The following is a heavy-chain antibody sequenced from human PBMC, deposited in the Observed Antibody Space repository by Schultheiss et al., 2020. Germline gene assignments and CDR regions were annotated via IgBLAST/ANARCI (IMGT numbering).Heavy chain of an antibody. CDR3: ARGRGPRRN. CDR1: GFSFRNYV. CDR2: ISGTGGST. Sequence: GGSLRLSCAASGFSFRNYVMTWVRQAPGKGLEWVSAISGTGGSTYYADSVKGRFTISRDNSKNTLYLQMSSLRAEDTAVYYCARGRGPRRNWGQGTLVTVSS. V-gene: IGHV3-23*01. J-gene: IGHJ4*02.